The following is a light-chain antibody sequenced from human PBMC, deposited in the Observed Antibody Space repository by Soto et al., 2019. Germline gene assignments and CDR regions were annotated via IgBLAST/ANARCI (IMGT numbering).Light chain of an antibody. CDR2: GTS. J-gene: IGKJ2*01. CDR3: HQYNGSPPYT. Sequence: EIVLTQSPGTLSLSPGERATLSCRASQSIDSTYFAWYQQKPGQAPRLLIYGTSSRATGIPDRFSGSGSGTDFTLTIIRLEPADFAVYYCHQYNGSPPYTFGQGTKLEIK. CDR1: QSIDSTY. V-gene: IGKV3-20*01.